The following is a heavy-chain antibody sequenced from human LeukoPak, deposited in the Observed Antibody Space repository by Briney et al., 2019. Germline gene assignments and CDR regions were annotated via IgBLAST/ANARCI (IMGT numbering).Heavy chain of an antibody. CDR2: INHSGST. V-gene: IGHV4-39*07. CDR3: ARALVWELQMGNWFDP. J-gene: IGHJ5*02. D-gene: IGHD1-26*01. CDR1: GGSIAGSSYY. Sequence: SETLSLTCTVSGGSIAGSSYYWGWIRQPPGKGLEWIGEINHSGSTNYNPSLKSRVTISVDTSKNQFSLKLSSVTAADTAVYYCARALVWELQMGNWFDPWGQGTLATVSS.